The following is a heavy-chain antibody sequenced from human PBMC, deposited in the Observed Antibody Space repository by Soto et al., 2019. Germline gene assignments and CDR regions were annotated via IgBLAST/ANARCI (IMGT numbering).Heavy chain of an antibody. J-gene: IGHJ4*02. Sequence: EVQLVESGGGLVQPGGSLRLSCAASGFTFSNYWMSWVRQASGKGLEWVANIKKDETEEYYVDSVKGRFTISRDNAKNSLFLQMNSLRAEDTAVYYCAAYCSSISCTPFHGYSWGQGTLVTVSS. CDR3: AAYCSSISCTPFHGYS. D-gene: IGHD2-2*01. CDR1: GFTFSNYW. V-gene: IGHV3-7*03. CDR2: IKKDETEE.